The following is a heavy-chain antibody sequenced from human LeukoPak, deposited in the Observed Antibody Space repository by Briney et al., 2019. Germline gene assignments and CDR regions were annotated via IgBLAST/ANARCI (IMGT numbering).Heavy chain of an antibody. Sequence: PGGSLRLSCAASGFTFSRYWMSWVRQAPGKGLEWVANIKQDGSEKYYVDSVKGRFTISRDSAKNSLYLQMNSLRAEDTAVYYCASDRDYYDSSGYLFDYWGQGTLVTVSS. CDR3: ASDRDYYDSSGYLFDY. CDR1: GFTFSRYW. V-gene: IGHV3-7*01. CDR2: IKQDGSEK. J-gene: IGHJ4*02. D-gene: IGHD3-22*01.